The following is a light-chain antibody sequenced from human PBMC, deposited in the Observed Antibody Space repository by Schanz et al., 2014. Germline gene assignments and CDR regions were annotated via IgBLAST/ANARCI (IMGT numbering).Light chain of an antibody. V-gene: IGLV2-14*03. J-gene: IGLJ3*02. CDR3: CSYAGSSTLWV. CDR2: DVS. CDR1: SSDVGSSNF. Sequence: QSALTQPASVSGSPGQSITISCTGTSSDVGSSNFVSWYQHPPVPSPHLIIFDVSPRPSGVSNRFSGSKSGNTASLTISGLQAEDEADYYCCSYAGSSTLWVFGGGTKLTVL.